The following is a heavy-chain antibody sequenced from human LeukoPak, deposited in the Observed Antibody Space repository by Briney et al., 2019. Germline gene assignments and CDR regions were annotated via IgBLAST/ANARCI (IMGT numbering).Heavy chain of an antibody. CDR1: GYTFTNFD. D-gene: IGHD2-2*01. V-gene: IGHV1-8*01. CDR3: ARERYCSSTSCPNDY. CDR2: MNPVSGNA. Sequence: ASVKVSCKASGYTFTNFDINWVRQAPGQGLEWMGWMNPVSGNAGSAQKFQGRVTLTRDTSISTAYMELSSLRSEDTAVYYCARERYCSSTSCPNDYWGQGTLVTVSS. J-gene: IGHJ4*02.